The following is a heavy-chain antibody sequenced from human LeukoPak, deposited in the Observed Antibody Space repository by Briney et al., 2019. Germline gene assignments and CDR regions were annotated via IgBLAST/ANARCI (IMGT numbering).Heavy chain of an antibody. V-gene: IGHV4-39*07. D-gene: IGHD4-17*01. J-gene: IGHJ4*02. CDR2: IYHSGST. CDR3: ATSGDYGDLLDY. CDR1: GGSISSTDYY. Sequence: SETLSLTCTVSGGSISSTDYYWGWIRQPPGKGPEWIGEIYHSGSTNYNPSLKSRVTISVDKSKNQFSLKLSSVTAADTAVYYCATSGDYGDLLDYWGQGTLVTVSS.